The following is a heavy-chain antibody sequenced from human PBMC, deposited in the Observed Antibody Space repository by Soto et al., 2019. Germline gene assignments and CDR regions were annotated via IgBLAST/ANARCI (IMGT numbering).Heavy chain of an antibody. J-gene: IGHJ5*02. CDR3: AILGPITLHRNWFDP. Sequence: DVQLVESGGGLVKPGGSLRLSCAASGHTFNSFSMNWVRQAPGKGLEWVSSISSSSTYIYYADSVKGRFTISRDNAKNSLYLQMNSLRAEDTAVYYCAILGPITLHRNWFDPWGQGTLVTVSS. V-gene: IGHV3-21*01. CDR2: ISSSSTYI. CDR1: GHTFNSFS. D-gene: IGHD1-20*01.